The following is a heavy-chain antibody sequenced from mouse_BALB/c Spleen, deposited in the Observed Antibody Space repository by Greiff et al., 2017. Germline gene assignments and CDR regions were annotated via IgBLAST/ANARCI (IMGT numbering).Heavy chain of an antibody. Sequence: EVKLMESGGDLVKPGGSLKLSCAASGFTFSSYGMSWVRQTPDKRLEWVATISSGGSYTYYPDSVKGRFTISRDNAKNTLYLQMSSLKSEDTAMYYCASSYGSSSYWYFDVWGAGTTGTVSS. CDR1: GFTFSSYG. CDR3: ASSYGSSSYWYFDV. V-gene: IGHV5-6*01. D-gene: IGHD1-1*01. J-gene: IGHJ1*01. CDR2: ISSGGSYT.